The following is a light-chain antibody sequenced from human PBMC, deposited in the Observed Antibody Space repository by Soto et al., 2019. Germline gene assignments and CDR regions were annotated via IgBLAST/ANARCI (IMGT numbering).Light chain of an antibody. J-gene: IGLJ1*01. CDR3: SSYTSSRKV. Sequence: QSALTQPASVSGSPGQSITISCTGTSSDVGGYNYVSWYQQHPGKASKLMIYDVSNRPSGVSNRFSGSKSGNTASLTISGLQAEDEADYYCSSYTSSRKVFGTGTKLTVL. V-gene: IGLV2-14*01. CDR1: SSDVGGYNY. CDR2: DVS.